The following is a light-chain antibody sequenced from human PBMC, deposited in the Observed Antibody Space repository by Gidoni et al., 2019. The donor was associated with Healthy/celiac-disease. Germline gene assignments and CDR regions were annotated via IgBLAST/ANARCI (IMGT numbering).Light chain of an antibody. J-gene: IGKJ3*01. V-gene: IGKV1-39*01. CDR2: AAS. Sequence: DIQMTQSPSSLSASVGDRVTITCRASQSISSYLNWYQQKPGKAPKLLIYAASSLQSGVPSSFSGSVSGTDFTLTISSLQPEDFATYYCQQSYSTLFTFGPGTKVDIK. CDR3: QQSYSTLFT. CDR1: QSISSY.